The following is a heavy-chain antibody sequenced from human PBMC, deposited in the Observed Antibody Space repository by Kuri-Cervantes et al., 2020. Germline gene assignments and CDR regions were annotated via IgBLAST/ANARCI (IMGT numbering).Heavy chain of an antibody. D-gene: IGHD3-10*01. Sequence: SCAVSGGSISSSNWWSWVRQPPGKGLEWIGEIYHSGSTNYNPSLKSRVTISVDKSKNQFSLKLSSVTAADTAVYYCARVMVRGWKRSTDSQNKGNTFDYWGQGTLVTVSS. CDR3: ARVMVRGWKRSTDSQNKGNTFDY. J-gene: IGHJ4*02. CDR1: GGSISSSNW. CDR2: IYHSGST. V-gene: IGHV4-4*02.